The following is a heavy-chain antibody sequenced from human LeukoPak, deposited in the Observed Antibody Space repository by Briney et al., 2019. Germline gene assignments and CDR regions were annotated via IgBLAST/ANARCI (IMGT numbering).Heavy chain of an antibody. D-gene: IGHD6-19*01. V-gene: IGHV3-30*18. CDR1: GFSFSIYG. Sequence: RRSLRLSCAASGFSFSIYGMRWVCQAPRKGLEWVADISYDGSNIYYADSVKGRFSISRDNSKNTLYVQMNSLRPEDTVVYYCAKEYAVAVANGADYWGQGSLVTVSS. CDR3: AKEYAVAVANGADY. J-gene: IGHJ4*02. CDR2: ISYDGSNI.